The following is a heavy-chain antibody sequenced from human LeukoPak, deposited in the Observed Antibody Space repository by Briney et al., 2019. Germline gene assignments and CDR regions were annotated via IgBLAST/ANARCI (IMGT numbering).Heavy chain of an antibody. D-gene: IGHD3-22*01. Sequence: GGSLRLSCAASGFTFSTYEMNWVRQAPGKGLEWLSYISSSARIIYYADSVKGRFTISRDNAKSSLYLQMNSLRAEDTAVYYCAAGYLTLDYWGQGTLVTVSS. CDR1: GFTFSTYE. J-gene: IGHJ4*02. CDR2: ISSSARII. V-gene: IGHV3-48*03. CDR3: AAGYLTLDY.